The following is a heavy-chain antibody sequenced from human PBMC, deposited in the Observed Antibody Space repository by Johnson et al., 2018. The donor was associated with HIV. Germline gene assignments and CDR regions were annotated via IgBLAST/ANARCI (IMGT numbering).Heavy chain of an antibody. CDR1: GFTVSSNY. CDR3: ARGYCTSSSHCDAFDL. Sequence: VQLVESGGGVVRPGGSLRLSCAASGFTVSSNYMSWVRQAPGKGLERVSVIYSGGSTYYADSVKGRFTISRDNARSTLYLQMNSLRPEDTAVYYCARGYCTSSSHCDAFDLWGQGTMVTVSS. D-gene: IGHD2-2*01. V-gene: IGHV3-66*02. J-gene: IGHJ3*01. CDR2: IYSGGST.